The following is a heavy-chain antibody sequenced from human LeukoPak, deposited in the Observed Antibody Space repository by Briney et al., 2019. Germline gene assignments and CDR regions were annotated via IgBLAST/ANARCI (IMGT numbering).Heavy chain of an antibody. CDR3: ARDWQWRGGYYFDY. V-gene: IGHV4-4*07. D-gene: IGHD6-19*01. CDR2: IYTSGST. CDR1: GGSISSYY. Sequence: PSETLSLTCTVSGGSISSYYWSWIGQPAGKELDWIGRIYTSGSTNYNPSLKSRVTMSVDTSKNQFSLKLSSVTAADTAVYYCARDWQWRGGYYFDYWGQGTLVTVSS. J-gene: IGHJ4*02.